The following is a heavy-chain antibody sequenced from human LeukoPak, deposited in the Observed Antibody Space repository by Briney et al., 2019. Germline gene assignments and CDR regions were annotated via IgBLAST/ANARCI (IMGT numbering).Heavy chain of an antibody. CDR3: ARGIAAAGTRVIVAKSYFDY. Sequence: SETLSLTCTVSGGSISSSSYYWGWIRQPPGKGLEWIGSIYYSGSTYYNPSLKSRVTISVDTSKNQFSLKLSSVTAADTAVYYCARGIAAAGTRVIVAKSYFDYWGQGTLVTVSS. CDR1: GGSISSSSYY. D-gene: IGHD6-13*01. V-gene: IGHV4-39*07. CDR2: IYYSGST. J-gene: IGHJ4*02.